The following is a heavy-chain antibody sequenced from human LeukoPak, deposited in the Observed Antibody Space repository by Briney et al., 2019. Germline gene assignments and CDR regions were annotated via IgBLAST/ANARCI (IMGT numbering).Heavy chain of an antibody. J-gene: IGHJ4*02. Sequence: SETLSLTCTVSGGSTSSYYWTWIRQPPGKGLEWIGYIYYSGSTNYNPSLKSRVTISVDTSKNQFSLKLSSVTAADTAVYYCARRYCSGGSCYSALDYWGQGTLVTVSS. V-gene: IGHV4-59*08. D-gene: IGHD2-15*01. CDR3: ARRYCSGGSCYSALDY. CDR1: GGSTSSYY. CDR2: IYYSGST.